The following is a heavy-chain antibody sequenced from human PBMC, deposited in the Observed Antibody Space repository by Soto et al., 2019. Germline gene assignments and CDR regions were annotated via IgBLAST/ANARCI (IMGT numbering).Heavy chain of an antibody. CDR2: IRSDGITK. V-gene: IGHV3-11*01. Sequence: QVQLVESGGDLVKPGESLRLSCAASGFTFSDYFMTWIRQAPGKGLEWVSYIRSDGITKYYADSVQGRFAISRDSAKNSLYLQMNSLRAEDTAVYFCARLGNLRYYGIDVWGQGTTVTVSS. CDR3: ARLGNLRYYGIDV. CDR1: GFTFSDYF. J-gene: IGHJ6*02. D-gene: IGHD5-12*01.